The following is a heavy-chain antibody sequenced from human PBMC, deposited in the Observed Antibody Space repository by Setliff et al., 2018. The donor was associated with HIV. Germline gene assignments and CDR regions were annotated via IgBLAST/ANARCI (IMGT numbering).Heavy chain of an antibody. J-gene: IGHJ6*02. CDR2: IYPDNSDA. V-gene: IGHV5-51*01. D-gene: IGHD3-16*01. CDR1: GYNFPNYW. CDR3: AGGSSLVNYYHYGLAG. Sequence: GESLNISCRGSGYNFPNYWLDWVRQMPGKGLEWMGIIYPDNSDARYGPSFQGQVTISVDKTMRTAYLQWSSLQASDTAIYYCAGGSSLVNYYHYGLAGWGQGSRVTVS.